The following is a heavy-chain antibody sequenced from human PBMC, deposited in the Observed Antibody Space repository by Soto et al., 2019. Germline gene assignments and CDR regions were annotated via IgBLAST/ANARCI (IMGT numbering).Heavy chain of an antibody. Sequence: GGSLRLSCAASGFTFSSYAMHWVRQAPGKGLEWVAVISYDGSNKYYADSVKGRFTISRDNSKNTLYLQMNSLRAEDTAVYYCARERVYYDSSGSWRDSDFDYWGQGTQVTVSS. CDR2: ISYDGSNK. V-gene: IGHV3-30-3*01. D-gene: IGHD3-22*01. J-gene: IGHJ4*02. CDR1: GFTFSSYA. CDR3: ARERVYYDSSGSWRDSDFDY.